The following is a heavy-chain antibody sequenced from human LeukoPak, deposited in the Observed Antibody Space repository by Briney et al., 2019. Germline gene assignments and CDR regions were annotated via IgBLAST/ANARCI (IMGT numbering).Heavy chain of an antibody. D-gene: IGHD6-13*01. CDR2: IIPILGIA. CDR1: GGTFSSYA. CDR3: ARIPPGIAAADY. J-gene: IGHJ4*02. V-gene: IGHV1-69*04. Sequence: SVKVSSKASGGTFSSYAISWVRQAPGQGLEWMGRIIPILGIANYAQKFQGRVTITADKSTSTAYMELSSLRSEDTAVYYCARIPPGIAAADYWGQGTLVTVSS.